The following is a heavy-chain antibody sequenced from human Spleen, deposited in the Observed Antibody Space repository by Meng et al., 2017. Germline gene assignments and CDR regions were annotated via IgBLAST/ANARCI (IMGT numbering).Heavy chain of an antibody. CDR3: ARDGYYDSSGYYYGVFDI. CDR1: GYTFTSYG. V-gene: IGHV1-18*01. CDR2: ISAYNGNT. J-gene: IGHJ3*02. D-gene: IGHD3-22*01. Sequence: ASVKVSCKASGYTFTSYGISWVRQAPGQGLEWMGWISAYNGNTNYAQKLQGRVTMTTDTSTSTAYRELRSLRSDDTDVYYCARDGYYDSSGYYYGVFDIWGQGTMVTVSS.